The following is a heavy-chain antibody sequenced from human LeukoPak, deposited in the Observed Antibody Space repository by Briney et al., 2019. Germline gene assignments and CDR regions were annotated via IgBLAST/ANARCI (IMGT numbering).Heavy chain of an antibody. CDR3: AKPYYYGSGSHYIGD. Sequence: GGSLRLSCAASGFTFDDYAMHWVRHAPGKGLEWVSGISWNSGSIGYADSVKGRFTISRDNAKNSLYLQMNSLRAEDTALYYCAKPYYYGSGSHYIGDWGQGTLVTVSS. V-gene: IGHV3-9*01. D-gene: IGHD3-10*01. CDR1: GFTFDDYA. CDR2: ISWNSGSI. J-gene: IGHJ4*02.